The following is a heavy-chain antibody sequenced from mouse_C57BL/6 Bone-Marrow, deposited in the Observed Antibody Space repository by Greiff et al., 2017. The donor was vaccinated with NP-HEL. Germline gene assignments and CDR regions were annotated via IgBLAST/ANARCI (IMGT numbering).Heavy chain of an antibody. CDR3: ARRSSYWYFDV. CDR2: IYPRSCNT. Sequence: VQLQQSGAELARPGASVKLSCKASGYTFTSYGISWVKQRTGQGLEWIGEIYPRSCNTYYNEKFKGKATLTADKSSSTAYMELRSLTSEDSAVYFCARRSSYWYFDVWGTGTTVTVSS. V-gene: IGHV1-81*01. CDR1: GYTFTSYG. J-gene: IGHJ1*03. D-gene: IGHD1-1*01.